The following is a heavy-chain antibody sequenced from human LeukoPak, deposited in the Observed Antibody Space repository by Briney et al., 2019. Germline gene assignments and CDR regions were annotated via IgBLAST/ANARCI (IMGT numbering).Heavy chain of an antibody. CDR3: TTDGVGVEGATYDN. Sequence: KPGGSLRLPCAASGFTFINAWMAWVRQAPGKGLEWVGRIKAKAHGGTIEYAAPVKGRFTISRDDSKNTLYLQMNSLKTEDTAVYYCTTDGVGVEGATYDNWGQGTLVSVSS. D-gene: IGHD1-26*01. CDR2: IKAKAHGGTI. V-gene: IGHV3-15*01. CDR1: GFTFINAW. J-gene: IGHJ4*02.